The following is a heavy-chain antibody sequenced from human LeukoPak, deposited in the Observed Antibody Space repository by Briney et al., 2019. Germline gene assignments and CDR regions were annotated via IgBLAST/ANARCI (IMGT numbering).Heavy chain of an antibody. Sequence: MPSETLSLTCTVSGGSISNYYWSWIRQPSGKGLEWIGYIYYSGSTNYNPSLKSRVIILVDTSKNQFSLKLSSVAAADTAVYYCARDYGDYFDYWGQGTLVTVSS. CDR3: ARDYGDYFDY. V-gene: IGHV4-59*01. CDR2: IYYSGST. CDR1: GGSISNYY. D-gene: IGHD4-17*01. J-gene: IGHJ4*02.